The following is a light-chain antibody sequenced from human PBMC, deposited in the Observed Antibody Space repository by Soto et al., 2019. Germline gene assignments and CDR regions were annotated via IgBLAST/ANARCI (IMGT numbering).Light chain of an antibody. CDR2: ETS. CDR1: QTIGTY. J-gene: IGKJ2*01. Sequence: IEVTQSPSSLAASLGDRVTITCRASQTIGTYVNWYRQKSGAAPELLIYETSSLESGVPSRFSGSGSGTEFTLTIRSLQPDDFATYYCLQYNSLYTFGQGTK. CDR3: LQYNSLYT. V-gene: IGKV1-5*03.